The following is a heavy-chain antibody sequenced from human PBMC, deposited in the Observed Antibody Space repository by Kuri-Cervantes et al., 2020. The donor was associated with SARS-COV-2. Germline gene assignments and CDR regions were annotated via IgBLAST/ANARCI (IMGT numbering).Heavy chain of an antibody. J-gene: IGHJ3*02. Sequence: AAVKVSCKASGYTFTGYYMHWVRQAPGQGLEWMGWINPNSGGTNYGQKLHGRVTMTRDTSISTAYMELSRLRSDDTAVYFCARDLGAFDIWGQGTMVTVSS. CDR2: INPNSGGT. V-gene: IGHV1-2*02. CDR3: ARDLGAFDI. CDR1: GYTFTGYY.